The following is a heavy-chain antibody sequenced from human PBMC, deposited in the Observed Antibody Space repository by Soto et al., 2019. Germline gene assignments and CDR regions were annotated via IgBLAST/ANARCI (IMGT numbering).Heavy chain of an antibody. CDR3: ARWSFLDY. J-gene: IGHJ4*02. CDR2: ISGSDGKT. D-gene: IGHD1-26*01. Sequence: EVQLLESGGGLVRPGGSLRLSCTASGFSFSSYALSWVRQAPGTGLEWVSTISGSDGKTYYADSVKGRFSISRDTSKTTLYLEMTSLRVEDTAVYYCARWSFLDYWGQGTRVTVS. V-gene: IGHV3-23*01. CDR1: GFSFSSYA.